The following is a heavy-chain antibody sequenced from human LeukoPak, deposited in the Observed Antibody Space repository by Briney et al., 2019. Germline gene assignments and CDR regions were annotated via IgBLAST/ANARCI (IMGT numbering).Heavy chain of an antibody. CDR1: GFTFSSYA. J-gene: IGHJ4*02. Sequence: GGSLRLSCAASGFTFSSYAMSWVRQAPGKGLEWVSAISGSGGSTYYADSVKGQFTISRDNSKNTLYLQMNSLRAEDTAVYYCAKGIYSSGWSYFDYWGQGTLVTVSS. CDR2: ISGSGGST. CDR3: AKGIYSSGWSYFDY. D-gene: IGHD6-19*01. V-gene: IGHV3-23*01.